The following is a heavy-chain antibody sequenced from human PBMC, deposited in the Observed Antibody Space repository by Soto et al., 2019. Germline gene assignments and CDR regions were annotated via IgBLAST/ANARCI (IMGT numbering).Heavy chain of an antibody. CDR2: IDPSDSYT. J-gene: IGHJ4*02. Sequence: PGESLKISCKGSGYSFTSYWISWVRQMPGKGLEWMGRIDPSDSYTNYSPSFQGHVTISADKSISTAYLQWSSLKASDTAMYYCARPGYYDSSGYYYEDYWGQGTLVTVSS. CDR1: GYSFTSYW. CDR3: ARPGYYDSSGYYYEDY. D-gene: IGHD3-22*01. V-gene: IGHV5-10-1*01.